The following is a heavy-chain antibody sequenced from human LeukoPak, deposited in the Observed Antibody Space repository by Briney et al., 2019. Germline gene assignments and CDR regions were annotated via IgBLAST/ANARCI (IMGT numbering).Heavy chain of an antibody. CDR3: AKFVSGYDAFDI. Sequence: QPGRSLRLSCAASGFTFSSYGMHWVRQAPGKGLEWVAVISYDGSNKYYADSVKGRFTISRDNSKNTLYLQMNSLRAEDTAVYYCAKFVSGYDAFDIWGQGTMVTVSS. V-gene: IGHV3-30*18. CDR2: ISYDGSNK. CDR1: GFTFSSYG. J-gene: IGHJ3*02. D-gene: IGHD2-15*01.